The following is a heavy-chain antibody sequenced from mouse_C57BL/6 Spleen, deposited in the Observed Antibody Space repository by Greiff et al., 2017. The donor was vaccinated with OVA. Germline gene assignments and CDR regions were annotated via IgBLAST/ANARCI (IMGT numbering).Heavy chain of an antibody. Sequence: HLVESGPELVKPGASVKISCKASGYSFTDYNMNWVKQSNGKSLEWIGVINPNYGTTSYNQKFKGKATLTVDQSSSTAYMQLNSLTSEDSAVYYCARGGTTVVEEYYFDYWGQGTTLTVSS. J-gene: IGHJ2*01. CDR3: ARGGTTVVEEYYFDY. V-gene: IGHV1-39*01. CDR1: GYSFTDYN. D-gene: IGHD1-1*01. CDR2: INPNYGTT.